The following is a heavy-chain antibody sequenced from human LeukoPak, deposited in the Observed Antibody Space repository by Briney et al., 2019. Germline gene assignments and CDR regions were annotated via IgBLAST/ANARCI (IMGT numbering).Heavy chain of an antibody. CDR3: TREFDY. Sequence: GGSLRLSCAASGFTFSSYNMNWVRQAPGKGLEWVSYISSSSRTIYYADSVKGRFTISRDNSKNTLYLQMNSLRAEDTAMYYCTREFDYWGQGTLVTVSS. J-gene: IGHJ4*02. V-gene: IGHV3-48*01. CDR2: ISSSSRTI. CDR1: GFTFSSYN.